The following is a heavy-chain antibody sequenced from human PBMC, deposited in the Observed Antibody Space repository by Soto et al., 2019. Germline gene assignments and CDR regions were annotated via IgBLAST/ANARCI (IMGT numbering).Heavy chain of an antibody. CDR1: GFTFSSHW. J-gene: IGHJ4*02. CDR3: VRSSGWTGDY. CDR2: IKEDGTEI. Sequence: EVQLVESGGGLVQPGGSLRLSCVASGFTFSSHWMNWVRQVPGKGLEWVANIKEDGTEINYVDSVKGRFAISRDNATNSLYLQMNSLRVDDTAVYHCVRSSGWTGDYWGQGILVTVSS. D-gene: IGHD3-10*01. V-gene: IGHV3-7*04.